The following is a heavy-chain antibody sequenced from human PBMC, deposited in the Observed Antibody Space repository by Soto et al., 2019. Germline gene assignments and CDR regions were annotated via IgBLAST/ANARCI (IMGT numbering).Heavy chain of an antibody. Sequence: SETLSLTCTVFGGSVSIGDYLWSWIRQRPGKGLEWIGYIHDSGNTYYNPSLKSRVTISLDTSKNQFSLKVTSMTAADTAVYFCXRARGGDSGDYASLFDRWGQGTQVTVSS. CDR3: XRARGGDSGDYASLFDR. D-gene: IGHD4-17*01. V-gene: IGHV4-30-4*01. CDR1: GGSVSIGDYL. J-gene: IGHJ5*02. CDR2: IHDSGNT.